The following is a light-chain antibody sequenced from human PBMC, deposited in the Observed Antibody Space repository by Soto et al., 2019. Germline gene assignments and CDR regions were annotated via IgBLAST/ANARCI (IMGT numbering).Light chain of an antibody. CDR3: CSYAGSSTYV. Sequence: QSALTQPASVSGSPGQSITISCTGTSSDVGSYNLVSWYQHHPGKAPKLMIYEAGRRPSGVSNRFSGSKSGNTASLTISGIQAEDEADYYCCSYAGSSTYVFGTGTKVTVL. J-gene: IGLJ1*01. CDR2: EAG. V-gene: IGLV2-23*01. CDR1: SSDVGSYNL.